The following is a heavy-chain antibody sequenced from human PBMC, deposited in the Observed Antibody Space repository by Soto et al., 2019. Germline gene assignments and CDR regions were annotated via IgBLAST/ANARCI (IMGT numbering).Heavy chain of an antibody. V-gene: IGHV4-38-2*02. Sequence: SQTMPRPCDVYAKPLTGGHYWGWIRQYPGKGLEWIWSIYDGGTTFYNPSLRSRLAISIDTSKCQCSLRLSSGTAADTALYYCAREWYYFDFCGRRTRGTVSS. CDR2: IYDGGTT. D-gene: IGHD2-15*01. CDR3: AREWYYFDF. CDR1: AKPLTGGHY. J-gene: IGHJ4*02.